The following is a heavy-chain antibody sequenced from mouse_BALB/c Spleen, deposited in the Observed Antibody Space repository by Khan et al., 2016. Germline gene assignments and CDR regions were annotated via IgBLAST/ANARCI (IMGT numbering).Heavy chain of an antibody. D-gene: IGHD1-1*01. V-gene: IGHV7-3*02. Sequence: EVQLLETGGGLVQPGGSLRLSCATSGFTFTDYYMSWVRQPPGKALEWLGFIRNKANGYTTEYSASVKGRFTISRDNSQSILYLQMNTLRAEDSATYYCARDNYGFDYWGQGTTLTVSS. J-gene: IGHJ2*01. CDR2: IRNKANGYTT. CDR1: GFTFTDYY. CDR3: ARDNYGFDY.